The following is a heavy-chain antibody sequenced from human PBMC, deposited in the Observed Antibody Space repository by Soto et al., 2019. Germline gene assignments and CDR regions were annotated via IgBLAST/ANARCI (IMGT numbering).Heavy chain of an antibody. CDR2: IIPIFGTA. D-gene: IGHD1-26*01. Sequence: QVQLVQSGAEVKKPGSSVKVSCKASGGTFSSYAISWVRQAPGKGLEWMGGIIPIFGTANYAQKFQGRVKITGDESTSTAYMELSSLSSEDTAVYYCARVGRPRCYYYGMDVWGQGTTVTVSS. V-gene: IGHV1-69*12. CDR1: GGTFSSYA. J-gene: IGHJ6*02. CDR3: ARVGRPRCYYYGMDV.